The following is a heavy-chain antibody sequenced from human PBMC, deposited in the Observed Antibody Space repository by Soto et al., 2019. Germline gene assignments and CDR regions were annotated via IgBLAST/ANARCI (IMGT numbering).Heavy chain of an antibody. CDR1: EGTLSSYS. V-gene: IGHV1-69*06. J-gene: IGHJ6*02. D-gene: IGHD6-25*01. CDR2: IIPLLGTA. CDR3: ARDPVDLFGYMDV. Sequence: QVELVQSGAEVKKPGSSVNVSCKASEGTLSSYSITWVRQAPGQRLEWMGEIIPLLGTANYAQKFQGRVTITGHKSTSTIYMGLSSLRSDDTAVYYCARDPVDLFGYMDVWGQGTTVTVSS.